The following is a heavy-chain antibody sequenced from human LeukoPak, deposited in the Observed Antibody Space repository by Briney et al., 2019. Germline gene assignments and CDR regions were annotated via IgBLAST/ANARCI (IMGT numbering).Heavy chain of an antibody. Sequence: GGSLRLSCAASGFISSDYYMSWIRQAPGKGLEWISYITSSSTSYTNYAGSVKGRFTISRDNAKNSLYLQMNSLRSDDTAVYYCARHGSGSSFDYWGQGALVTVSS. V-gene: IGHV3-11*03. CDR2: ITSSSTSYT. D-gene: IGHD5-12*01. CDR1: GFISSDYY. CDR3: ARHGSGSSFDY. J-gene: IGHJ4*02.